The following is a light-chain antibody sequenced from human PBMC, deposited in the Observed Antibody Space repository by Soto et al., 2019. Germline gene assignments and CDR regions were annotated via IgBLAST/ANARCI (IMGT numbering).Light chain of an antibody. J-gene: IGKJ4*01. CDR2: AAS. V-gene: IGKV1-12*01. CDR1: QGIRSG. CDR3: QQTTSFPLT. Sequence: DIQMTQSPSFVSASVGDRVTITCRASQGIRSGLAWYQHRPGRAPKLLIHAASNLESGVPSRFSGSGSGTDFTLTISSLQPEDFATYYCQQTTSFPLTFGGGTKVEIK.